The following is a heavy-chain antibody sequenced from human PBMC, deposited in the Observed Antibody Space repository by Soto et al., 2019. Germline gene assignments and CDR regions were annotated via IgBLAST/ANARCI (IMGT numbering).Heavy chain of an antibody. CDR1: GFTFSSSW. D-gene: IGHD1-1*01. Sequence: GGSLRLSCAASGFTFSSSWMSWVRQAPGKGLEWVANIKQDGSEKYYVDSVKGRFTISRDNAKNSLYLQMNSLRAEDTAVYYCSIDDSERMRSDAFDIWGQGTMVTVSS. CDR3: SIDDSERMRSDAFDI. J-gene: IGHJ3*02. V-gene: IGHV3-7*01. CDR2: IKQDGSEK.